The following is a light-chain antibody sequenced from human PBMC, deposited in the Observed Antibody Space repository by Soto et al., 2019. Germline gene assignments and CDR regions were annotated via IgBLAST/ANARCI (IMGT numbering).Light chain of an antibody. CDR2: GAS. CDR3: QQYGSSGT. Sequence: EIVLTQSPATLSLSPGERATLSCRASQSVSSYLAWYQQKPGQAPRLLIYGASNRATGIPDRFSGSGSGTDFTLTISRLEPEDSAVYYCQQYGSSGTFGQGTKVDIK. J-gene: IGKJ1*01. V-gene: IGKV3-20*01. CDR1: QSVSSY.